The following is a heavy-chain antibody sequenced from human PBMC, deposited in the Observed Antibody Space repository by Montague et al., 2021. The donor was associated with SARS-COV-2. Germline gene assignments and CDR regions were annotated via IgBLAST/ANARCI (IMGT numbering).Heavy chain of an antibody. CDR3: AREGSGRGYYYYGMDV. D-gene: IGHD3-10*01. Sequence: SETLSLTCTVSGGGSISSSHWWSWVRQPPGKGLEWIGEIYHDGSTNYNPSLKSRVTISVDTSKNQFSLKLSSVTAADTAVYYCAREGSGRGYYYYGMDVWGQGTTVTVSS. CDR1: GGGSISSSHW. J-gene: IGHJ6*02. CDR2: IYHDGST. V-gene: IGHV4-4*02.